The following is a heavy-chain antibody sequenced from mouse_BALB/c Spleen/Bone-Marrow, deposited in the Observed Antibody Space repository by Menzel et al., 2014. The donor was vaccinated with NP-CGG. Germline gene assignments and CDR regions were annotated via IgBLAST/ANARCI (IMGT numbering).Heavy chain of an antibody. Sequence: VKLMESGPGLVAPSQSLSITCTISGFSLASYGVHWVRQPPGKGLEWLGVMXAGGSTNYNSALMSKLSISKDNSESQVFLKMNSLQTHDTAMYYCARGSYFYSMDYWGQGTSVTVSS. CDR3: ARGSYFYSMDY. J-gene: IGHJ4*01. V-gene: IGHV2-9*02. CDR1: GFSLASYG. CDR2: MXAGGST.